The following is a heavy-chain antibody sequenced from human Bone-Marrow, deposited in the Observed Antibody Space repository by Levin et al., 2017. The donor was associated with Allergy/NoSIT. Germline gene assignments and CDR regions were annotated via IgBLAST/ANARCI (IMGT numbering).Heavy chain of an antibody. CDR1: GYTFRNYY. J-gene: IGHJ4*02. D-gene: IGHD3-22*01. CDR2: INPTGGTT. Sequence: KLGESLKISCKATGYTFRNYYMHWVRQAPGQGLEWVGIINPTGGTTGYAQKFQGRVTMTRDTSTSTVHMELSSLRAEDTGVYYCARDRQPTDDYDRSGFGAVDYWGQGTLVTVSS. CDR3: ARDRQPTDDYDRSGFGAVDY. V-gene: IGHV1-46*01.